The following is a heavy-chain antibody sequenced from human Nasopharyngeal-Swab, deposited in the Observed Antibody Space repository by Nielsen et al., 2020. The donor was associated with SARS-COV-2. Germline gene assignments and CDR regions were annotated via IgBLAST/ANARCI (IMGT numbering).Heavy chain of an antibody. CDR2: ASSDGRNK. Sequence: GESLKISCAASGFSFSSYAMRWVRQAPGKGLEWVAVASSDGRNKYYADSVKGRFTVSRDNSKNTLYLQMNSLRAEDTAVYYCARRALQDYYFDYWGQGTLVTVSS. CDR1: GFSFSSYA. V-gene: IGHV3-30*04. CDR3: ARRALQDYYFDY. J-gene: IGHJ4*02.